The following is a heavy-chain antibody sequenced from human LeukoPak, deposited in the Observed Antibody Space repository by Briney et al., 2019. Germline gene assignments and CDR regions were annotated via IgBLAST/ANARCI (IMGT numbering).Heavy chain of an antibody. V-gene: IGHV3-23*01. CDR2: VSSTGGGT. CDR3: AKVLKGGTAAGLDY. CDR1: GFTFSSYA. D-gene: IGHD6-13*01. J-gene: IGHJ4*02. Sequence: HPGGSLRLSCAASGFTFSSYAMTWVRQAPGKGLQWVSSVSSTGGGTYYADSVKGRFTISRDNSKNTLFLQMNSLRVEDTALYYCAKVLKGGTAAGLDYWGQGTLVTVSS.